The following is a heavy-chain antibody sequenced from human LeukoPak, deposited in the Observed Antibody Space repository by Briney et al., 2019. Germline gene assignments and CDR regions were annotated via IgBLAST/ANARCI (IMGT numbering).Heavy chain of an antibody. V-gene: IGHV4-59*01. J-gene: IGHJ3*02. Sequence: SETLSLTCTASGGFTSSCYLSLLRQPPGKGLEWIGYTYYSGGTNYNPSLKSRVTISVDTSKKQFSLKLSSATAADTAVYYCARFLYRSIRVRDAFDIWGQGTMVTVSS. D-gene: IGHD2-2*02. CDR1: GGFTSSCY. CDR2: TYYSGGT. CDR3: ARFLYRSIRVRDAFDI.